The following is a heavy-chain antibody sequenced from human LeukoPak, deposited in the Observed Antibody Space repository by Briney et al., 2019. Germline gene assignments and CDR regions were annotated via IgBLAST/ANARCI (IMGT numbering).Heavy chain of an antibody. Sequence: PSETLSLTCTVSGGSISSYYWSWIRQPPGKGLEWIGYIYYSGSTNYNPYLKSRVTISVDTSKNQFSLKLSSVTAADTAVYYCARGIAVAGPFYYYYYYMDVWGKGTTVTVSS. CDR3: ARGIAVAGPFYYYYYYMDV. J-gene: IGHJ6*03. CDR1: GGSISSYY. CDR2: IYYSGST. D-gene: IGHD6-19*01. V-gene: IGHV4-59*01.